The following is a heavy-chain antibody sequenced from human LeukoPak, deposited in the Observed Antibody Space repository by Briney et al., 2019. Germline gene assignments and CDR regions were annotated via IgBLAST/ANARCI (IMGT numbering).Heavy chain of an antibody. CDR2: ISSSGSTI. CDR1: GFTFSDYY. CDR3: ARVRPSYYYYMDV. V-gene: IGHV3-11*01. Sequence: GGSLRLSCAASGFTFSDYYMSWIRQAPGKGLEWVSYISSSGSTIYYADSVKGRFTISRDNAKNSLYLQMNSLRAEDTAVYYCARVRPSYYYYMDVWGKGTTVTVFS. J-gene: IGHJ6*03.